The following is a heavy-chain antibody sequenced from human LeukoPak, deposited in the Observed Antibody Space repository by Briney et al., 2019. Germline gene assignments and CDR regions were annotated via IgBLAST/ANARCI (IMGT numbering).Heavy chain of an antibody. Sequence: PSQTLSLTCTVSGGYISSGGYYWSWIRQHPGKGLEWIGYIYYSGSTYYNPSLKIRVSIAEDTSKNQLSLRMSSVTAADTAVYYCARHERCGGGTCSTGRWFDPWGEGTLVTVSS. V-gene: IGHV4-31*03. CDR1: GGYISSGGYY. D-gene: IGHD2-15*01. CDR3: ARHERCGGGTCSTGRWFDP. CDR2: IYYSGST. J-gene: IGHJ5*02.